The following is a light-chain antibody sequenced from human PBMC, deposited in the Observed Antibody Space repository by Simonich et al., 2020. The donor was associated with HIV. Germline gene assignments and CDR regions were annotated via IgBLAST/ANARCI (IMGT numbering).Light chain of an antibody. CDR3: SSAADDNLV. CDR1: VLSKKY. CDR2: TDS. Sequence: YELTQPSSVSVSPSQTAKITCSGDVLSKKYDRWFQQKPVQAPVLVIYTDSERPSGIPVRFSGSSSGTTVTLTISGAQVEDEADYYCSSAADDNLVFGGGTKLTVL. J-gene: IGLJ3*02. V-gene: IGLV3-27*01.